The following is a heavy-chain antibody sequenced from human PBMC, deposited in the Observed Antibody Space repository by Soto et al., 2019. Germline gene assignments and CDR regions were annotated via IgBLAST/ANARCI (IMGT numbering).Heavy chain of an antibody. CDR3: TTDSYFTLKLVRFDY. CDR1: GFTFSSYG. Sequence: GGSLRLSCAASGFTFSSYGMHWVRQAPGKGLEWVSVISGSGDFTDYADSVKGRFTITRDNSKNTLYLQMDSLRAEDTAVYYCTTDSYFTLKLVRFDYWGLGTLVTVSS. D-gene: IGHD3-22*01. J-gene: IGHJ4*01. CDR2: ISGSGDFT. V-gene: IGHV3-23*01.